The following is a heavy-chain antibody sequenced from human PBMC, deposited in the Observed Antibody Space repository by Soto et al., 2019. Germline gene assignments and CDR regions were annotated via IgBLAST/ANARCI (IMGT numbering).Heavy chain of an antibody. CDR2: VGWNGGDI. CDR1: GFTLDDYT. CDR3: AKERAVVVPVSTSYFHYYGLDV. V-gene: IGHV3-9*01. Sequence: GGSLRLSCAVSGFTLDDYTMHWVRQAPGKGLEWVSGVGWNGGDIVYADSVKGRFTVSRDNTRNSLYLEVNSLTTEDTAIYFCAKERAVVVPVSTSYFHYYGLDVWGQGTTVTVSS. J-gene: IGHJ6*02. D-gene: IGHD2-2*01.